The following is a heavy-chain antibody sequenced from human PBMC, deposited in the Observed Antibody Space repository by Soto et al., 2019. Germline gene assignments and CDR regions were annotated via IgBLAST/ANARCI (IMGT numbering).Heavy chain of an antibody. D-gene: IGHD3-22*01. CDR3: ARQNRRRQGSPMIVVVTTLDY. Sequence: PSETLSLTCTVSGGSISSSSYYWGWIRQPPGKGLEWIGSIYYSGSTYYNPSLKSRVTISVDTSKNQLSLKLSSVTAADTAVYYCARQNRRRQGSPMIVVVTTLDYWGQGTLVTVSS. CDR2: IYYSGST. J-gene: IGHJ4*02. CDR1: GGSISSSSYY. V-gene: IGHV4-39*01.